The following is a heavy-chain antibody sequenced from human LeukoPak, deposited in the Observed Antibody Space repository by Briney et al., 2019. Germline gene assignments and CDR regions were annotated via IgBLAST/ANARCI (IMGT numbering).Heavy chain of an antibody. CDR3: ARALQLDS. D-gene: IGHD6-13*01. CDR1: GFTFSYYW. V-gene: IGHV3-7*01. Sequence: PGGSLRLSCAASGFTFSYYWMTWVRQAPGRGLEWVANIKRDGSEKYYVDSVKGRFTISRDNAKNSLFLQMNSLRAEDTAVYYCARALQLDSWGQGTLVTVSS. CDR2: IKRDGSEK. J-gene: IGHJ5*02.